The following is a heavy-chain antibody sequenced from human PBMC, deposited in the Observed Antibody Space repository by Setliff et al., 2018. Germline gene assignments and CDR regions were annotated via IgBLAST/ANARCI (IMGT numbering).Heavy chain of an antibody. V-gene: IGHV3-48*01. CDR2: ISGSSHII. CDR1: GFTFSGYS. D-gene: IGHD3-10*01. J-gene: IGHJ3*02. CDR3: VKTHWDTWIRGAFDI. Sequence: GSLRLSCAASGFTFSGYSMNWVRQAPGKGLEWVSYISGSSHIISYADSVKGRFTISRDSSKNTLYLQMSSLRAEDTAVYYCVKTHWDTWIRGAFDIWGQGTMVTVSS.